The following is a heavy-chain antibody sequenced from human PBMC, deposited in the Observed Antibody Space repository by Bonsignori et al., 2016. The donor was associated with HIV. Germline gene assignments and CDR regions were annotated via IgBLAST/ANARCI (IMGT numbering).Heavy chain of an antibody. CDR1: GFPFSGYG. CDR3: AKGDGSYYRQRSLDY. CDR2: VSYDGSDK. V-gene: IGHV3-30*18. D-gene: IGHD3-10*01. J-gene: IGHJ4*01. Sequence: QVQLVESGGGVAQPGGSLRLSCAGSGFPFSGYGMHWVRQAPGKGPEWVASVSYDGSDKFYADSVKGRFTISRDNSRNTLYLQMSSLRPEDTAVYYCAKGDGSYYRQRSLDYVGP.